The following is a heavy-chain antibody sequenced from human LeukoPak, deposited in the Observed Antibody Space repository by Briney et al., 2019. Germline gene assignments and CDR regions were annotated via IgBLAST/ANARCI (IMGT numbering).Heavy chain of an antibody. V-gene: IGHV4-4*02. D-gene: IGHD6-13*01. Sequence: GSLRLSCAASRFSFSSYGMHWVRQAPGKGLEWIGEIYRSGSTNYNPSLKSRVSISVDKSKNQFSLKLTSVTAADTAMYYCARKQHLEPSSYYYYYMDVWGKGTTVTVS. J-gene: IGHJ6*03. CDR1: RFSFSSYG. CDR3: ARKQHLEPSSYYYYYMDV. CDR2: IYRSGST.